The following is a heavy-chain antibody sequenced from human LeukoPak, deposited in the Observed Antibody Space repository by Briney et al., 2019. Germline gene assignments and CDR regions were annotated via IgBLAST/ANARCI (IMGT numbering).Heavy chain of an antibody. CDR2: IYFGGRT. CDR3: ARQGPYYNDRRSSFDY. D-gene: IGHD3-22*01. CDR1: GGSISSSSFY. Sequence: SETLSLTCTVSGGSISSSSFYWGWIRQSPGKGLEWIGSIYFGGRTYYNPSLKSRVTISVDTSKNQFSLKLSSVTAADTAVYYCARQGPYYNDRRSSFDYWGQGTLVTASS. V-gene: IGHV4-39*01. J-gene: IGHJ4*02.